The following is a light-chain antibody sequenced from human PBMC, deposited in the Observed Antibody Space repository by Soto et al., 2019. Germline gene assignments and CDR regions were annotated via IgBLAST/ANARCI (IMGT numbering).Light chain of an antibody. Sequence: DIQMTQSPSSLSASVGDRVTITCRASQTISSYLNWYQQTPGRAPKLLIYAASSLQGGVPSRFSGSGSGTDFTLTISSLQPGDFATFYCQQTYSTPSTWTFGQGTKVEIK. V-gene: IGKV1-39*01. J-gene: IGKJ1*01. CDR3: QQTYSTPSTWT. CDR2: AAS. CDR1: QTISSY.